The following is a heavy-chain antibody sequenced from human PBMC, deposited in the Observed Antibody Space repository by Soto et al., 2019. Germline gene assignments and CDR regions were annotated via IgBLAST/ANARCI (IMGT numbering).Heavy chain of an antibody. Sequence: PPGKGLEWIGSIYYSGSTYYNPSLKSRVTISVDTSKNQFSLKLSSVTAADTAVYSCARPSSTSDNWFDPWGEGTLVTVSS. J-gene: IGHJ5*02. CDR2: IYYSGST. CDR3: ARPSSTSDNWFDP. V-gene: IGHV4-39*01. D-gene: IGHD2-2*01.